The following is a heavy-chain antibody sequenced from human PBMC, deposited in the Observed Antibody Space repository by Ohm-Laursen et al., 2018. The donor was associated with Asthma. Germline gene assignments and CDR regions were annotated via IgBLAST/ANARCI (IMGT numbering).Heavy chain of an antibody. D-gene: IGHD3-22*01. J-gene: IGHJ4*02. CDR3: ARGAFYYESTGYYFFDH. Sequence: TPSLTCTVSGDSINSGNNYWSWIRQHPGKGLEWIGYIYYSGLTYSNPSLRSRVIISVDTSKNQFSLNLTSVTAADTAVYYCARGAFYYESTGYYFFDHWGQGALVTVSS. CDR1: GDSINSGNNY. CDR2: IYYSGLT. V-gene: IGHV4-31*03.